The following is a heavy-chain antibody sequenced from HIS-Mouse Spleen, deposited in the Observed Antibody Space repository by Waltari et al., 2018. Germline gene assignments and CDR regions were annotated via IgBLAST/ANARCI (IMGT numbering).Heavy chain of an antibody. CDR3: ARIAEGYSSGWYAFDY. J-gene: IGHJ4*02. V-gene: IGHV2-70*15. CDR2: IDWDDDK. D-gene: IGHD6-19*01. Sequence: QVTLRESGPALVKPTQTLTLTCTFSGFSLSTSGMCVSWIRQPPGKALEWLARIDWDDDKYYSTSRKTRLTISKETSKNQVVLTMTNMDPVDTATYYCARIAEGYSSGWYAFDYWGQGTLVTVSS. CDR1: GFSLSTSGMC.